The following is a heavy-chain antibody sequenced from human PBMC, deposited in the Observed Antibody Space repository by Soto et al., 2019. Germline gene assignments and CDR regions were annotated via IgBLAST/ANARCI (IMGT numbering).Heavy chain of an antibody. V-gene: IGHV4-59*08. CDR1: GDTIINYY. D-gene: IGHD6-13*01. CDR2: IYYSGST. J-gene: IGHJ3*02. Sequence: SETLSLTCTVSGDTIINYYWSWIRQPTGKGLEWIGYIYYSGSTNYNPSLKSPVTISVDTSKNQFSLKLSSVTAADTAVYYCARHLWVGSSWYLGAFDIWGQGTMVTVSS. CDR3: ARHLWVGSSWYLGAFDI.